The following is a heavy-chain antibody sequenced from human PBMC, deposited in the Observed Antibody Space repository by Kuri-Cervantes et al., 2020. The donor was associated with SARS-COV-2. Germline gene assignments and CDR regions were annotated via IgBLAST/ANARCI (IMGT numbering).Heavy chain of an antibody. CDR1: GDSISSYY. D-gene: IGHD6-6*01. CDR3: ARRSAARPRGLFDY. J-gene: IGHJ4*02. Sequence: LRLSCTVSGDSISSYYWTWIRQPPGKGLEWIGYIYYSGSTYYNPSLKSRVTISVDTSKNQFSLKLSSVTAADTAVYYCARRSAARPRGLFDYWGQGTLVTVSS. CDR2: IYYSGST. V-gene: IGHV4-59*08.